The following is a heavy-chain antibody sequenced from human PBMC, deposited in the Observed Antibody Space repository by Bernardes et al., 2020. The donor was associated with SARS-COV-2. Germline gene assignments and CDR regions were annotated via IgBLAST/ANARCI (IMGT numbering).Heavy chain of an antibody. CDR2: ITSSGGAI. CDR1: GFTFSDYY. Sequence: GGSLRLSCAASGFTFSDYYMSWIRQAPGKGLEWVAYITSSGGAIYYADSVQGRFTISRDNAKNSLSLQMNSLRAEDTAVYYCARDYELVGTTFYFDSGGQRTLVTVPS. D-gene: IGHD1-26*01. V-gene: IGHV3-11*01. J-gene: IGHJ4*02. CDR3: ARDYELVGTTFYFDS.